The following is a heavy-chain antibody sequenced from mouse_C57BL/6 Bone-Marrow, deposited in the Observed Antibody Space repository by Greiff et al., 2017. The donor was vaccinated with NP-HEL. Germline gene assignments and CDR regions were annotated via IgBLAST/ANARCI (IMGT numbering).Heavy chain of an antibody. CDR1: GYTFTSYW. D-gene: IGHD2-3*01. Sequence: QVQLQQPGTELVKPGASVKLSCKASGYTFTSYWMHWVKQRPGQGLEWIGNINPSNGGTNYNEKFKSKATLTVDKSSSTAYMQLSSLTSEDSAVYYCAREGKCDGYYVDYAMYYWGQGTSVTVSS. V-gene: IGHV1-53*01. CDR3: AREGKCDGYYVDYAMYY. CDR2: INPSNGGT. J-gene: IGHJ4*01.